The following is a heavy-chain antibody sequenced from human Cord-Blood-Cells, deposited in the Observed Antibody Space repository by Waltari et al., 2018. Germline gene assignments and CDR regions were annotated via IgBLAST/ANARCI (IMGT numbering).Heavy chain of an antibody. CDR3: ATQGRSYPTSVDY. Sequence: EVPLVQSGAEGKKHGATVKISCKASGYTFTAHYMHWVQQAPGKGLEWMGLVDPEDGETIYAEKFQGRVTITADTSTDTAYMELSSLRSEDTAVYYCATQGRSYPTSVDYWGQGTLVTVSS. J-gene: IGHJ4*02. CDR1: GYTFTAHY. D-gene: IGHD1-26*01. V-gene: IGHV1-69-2*01. CDR2: VDPEDGET.